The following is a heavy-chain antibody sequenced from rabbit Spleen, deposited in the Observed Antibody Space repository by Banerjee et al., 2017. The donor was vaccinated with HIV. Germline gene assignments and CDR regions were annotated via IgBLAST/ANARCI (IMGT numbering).Heavy chain of an antibody. CDR2: IDAGSSGFT. D-gene: IGHD1-1*01. V-gene: IGHV1S40*01. CDR1: GFSFSSSDW. Sequence: QSLEESGGDLVKPGASLTLTCTASGFSFSSSDWIYWVRQAPGKGLEWIACIDAGSSGFTYFASWAKGRFTISKTSSTTVTLQMTSLTAADTATYFCARDTSSSFSSYGMDLWGQGTLVTVS. J-gene: IGHJ6*01. CDR3: ARDTSSSFSSYGMDL.